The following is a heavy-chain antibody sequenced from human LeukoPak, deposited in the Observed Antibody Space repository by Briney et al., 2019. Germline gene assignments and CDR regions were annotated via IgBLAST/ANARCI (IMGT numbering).Heavy chain of an antibody. CDR1: GFSFSNLA. J-gene: IGHJ4*02. CDR3: ARAFGLTDY. V-gene: IGHV3-23*01. CDR2: ISDSGGTT. D-gene: IGHD3/OR15-3a*01. Sequence: PGGSLRLSCVASGFSFSNLAMGWVRQAPGKGLEWVSVISDSGGTTYYADSVKGRFTISRDNSRNTLYLQMNSLRDEDTAVYYCARAFGLTDYWGQGTLVTVSS.